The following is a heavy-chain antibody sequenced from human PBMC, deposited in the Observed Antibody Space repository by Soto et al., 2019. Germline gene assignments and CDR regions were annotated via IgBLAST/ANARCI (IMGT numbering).Heavy chain of an antibody. CDR2: IWYDGSNK. D-gene: IGHD6-19*01. CDR3: ASTTLVVADSSGPQYYYYGMDV. V-gene: IGHV3-33*01. J-gene: IGHJ6*02. Sequence: GGSLRLSCAASGFTFSSYGMHWVRQAPGKGLEWVAVIWYDGSNKYYADSVKGRFTISRDNSKNTLYLQMNSLRAEDTAVYYCASTTLVVADSSGPQYYYYGMDVWGQGTTVTVSS. CDR1: GFTFSSYG.